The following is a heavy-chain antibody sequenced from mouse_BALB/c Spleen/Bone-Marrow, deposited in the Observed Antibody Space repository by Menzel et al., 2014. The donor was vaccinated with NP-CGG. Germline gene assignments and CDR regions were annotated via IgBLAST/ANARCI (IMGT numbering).Heavy chain of an antibody. J-gene: IGHJ4*01. Sequence: EVQRVESGGGLVQPGGSRKLSCAASGFTFSSFGMHWVRQAPEKGLEWVAYISGGSSTIYYADTVKGRFTVSRDNPKNTLFLQMTSLRSEDTAMYYCARSDDGYYDAMDYWGQGTSVTVSS. V-gene: IGHV5-17*02. D-gene: IGHD2-3*01. CDR3: ARSDDGYYDAMDY. CDR2: ISGGSSTI. CDR1: GFTFSSFG.